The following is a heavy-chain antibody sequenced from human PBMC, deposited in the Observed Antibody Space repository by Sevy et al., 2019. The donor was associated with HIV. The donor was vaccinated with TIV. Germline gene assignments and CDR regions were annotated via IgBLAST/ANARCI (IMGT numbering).Heavy chain of an antibody. J-gene: IGHJ4*02. CDR2: IRYDGSNK. CDR1: GFTFRNYG. V-gene: IGHV3-33*03. Sequence: GGSLRLSCTASGFTFRNYGMQWVHQAPGKALEWMALIRYDGSNKYYADSVNGRFTISRDNSKNTLYIQMNSLRAEDTAVYYCATARASRGPDRGYYFDYWGQGTLVTVSS. CDR3: ATARASRGPDRGYYFDY. D-gene: IGHD3-22*01.